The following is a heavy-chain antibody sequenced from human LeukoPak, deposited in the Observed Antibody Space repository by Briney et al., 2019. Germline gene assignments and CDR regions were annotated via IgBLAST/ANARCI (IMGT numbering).Heavy chain of an antibody. CDR3: ARDQGTSVTAMVGGHFDY. V-gene: IGHV3-33*01. CDR1: GFTFRGNG. CDR2: IWYDGSNR. J-gene: IGHJ4*02. Sequence: PGRSLRLSCAASGFTFRGNGMHWVRPAPGKGLEWVAIIWYDGSNRYYADSVKGRFTISRDNSKNTLFLQMNSLTAEDTAVYYCARDQGTSVTAMVGGHFDYWGPGTLVTVSS. D-gene: IGHD4-17*01.